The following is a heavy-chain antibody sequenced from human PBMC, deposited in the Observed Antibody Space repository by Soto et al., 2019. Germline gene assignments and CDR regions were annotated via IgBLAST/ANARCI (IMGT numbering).Heavy chain of an antibody. Sequence: XETLSLTCSVACYSITSGYYWGWIRQSPVKGLEWIGNIFHSGSTFYNPSLKSRVIISVGTSKNQFFLMLSSVAAADTAVYSCARHHLGKRRTRDYYYGMDAWRQGTTVTVSS. CDR3: ARHHLGKRRTRDYYYGMDA. J-gene: IGHJ6*01. CDR2: IFHSGST. V-gene: IGHV4-38-2*01. CDR1: CYSITSGYY.